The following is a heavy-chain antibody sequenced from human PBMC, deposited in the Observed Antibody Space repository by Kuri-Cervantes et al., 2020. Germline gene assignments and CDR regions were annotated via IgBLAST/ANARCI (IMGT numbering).Heavy chain of an antibody. D-gene: IGHD5-18*01. V-gene: IGHV3-74*01. CDR3: ARGGNRYANY. J-gene: IGHJ4*02. CDR1: GFTFSSHW. Sequence: GESLKISCAASGFTFSSHWMHWVRQPPGKGLVWVSHISSDGSSTRYADSVKGRFTISRDNAKNSLYLQMNSLRAEDTALYYCARGGNRYANYWGQGTLVTVSS. CDR2: ISSDGSST.